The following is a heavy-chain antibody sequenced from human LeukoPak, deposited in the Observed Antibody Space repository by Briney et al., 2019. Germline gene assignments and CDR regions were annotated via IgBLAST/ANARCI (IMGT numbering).Heavy chain of an antibody. CDR3: ATFQPLWIAEAPFDY. CDR1: GYTLTELS. Sequence: ASVKVSCKVSGYTLTELSMHWVRQAPGKRLEWMGGFDPEDGETIYAQKFQGRVTMTEDTSTDTAYMELSSLRSEDTAVYYCATFQPLWIAEAPFDYWGQGTLVTVSS. D-gene: IGHD1-1*01. J-gene: IGHJ4*02. CDR2: FDPEDGET. V-gene: IGHV1-24*01.